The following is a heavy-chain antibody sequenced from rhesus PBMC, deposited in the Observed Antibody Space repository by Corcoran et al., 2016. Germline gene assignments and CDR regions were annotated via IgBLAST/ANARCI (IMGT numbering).Heavy chain of an antibody. D-gene: IGHD5-12*01. CDR3: ARAAGYSYSYFDY. J-gene: IGHJ4*01. Sequence: QLQLQESGPGLVKPSETLSVTCAVSGGSISSSYWSWIRQAPGKGLEWIGYIYGSGSSTNYNPALKSRVTRSVDTSKNQLSLKLSSVTTADTAVYYCARAAGYSYSYFDYWGQGVLVTVSS. CDR2: IYGSGSST. CDR1: GGSISSSY. V-gene: IGHV4-169*01.